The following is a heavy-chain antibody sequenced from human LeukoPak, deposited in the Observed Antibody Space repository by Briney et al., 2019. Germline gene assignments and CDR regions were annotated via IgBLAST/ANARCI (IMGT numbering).Heavy chain of an antibody. Sequence: SETLSLTCTVSGGSISGRGHYWSWIRQPPGKGLEWIGYIYDSGSTNYNPSLKSRVTISGDTSKNQFSLKLSSVTAADTAVYYCARDPGPGYYDSRGHRGGASDIWGQGTMVTVSS. CDR1: GGSISGRGHY. D-gene: IGHD3-22*01. CDR2: IYDSGST. J-gene: IGHJ3*02. V-gene: IGHV4-61*08. CDR3: ARDPGPGYYDSRGHRGGASDI.